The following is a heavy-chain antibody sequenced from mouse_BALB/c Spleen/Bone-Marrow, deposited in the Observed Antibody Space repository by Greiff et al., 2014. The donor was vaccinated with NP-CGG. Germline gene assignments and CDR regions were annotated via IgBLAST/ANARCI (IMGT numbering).Heavy chain of an antibody. CDR2: IYPGDGDA. CDR1: GYTFTSYW. D-gene: IGHD1-1*01. V-gene: IGHV1-87*01. Sequence: QVQLQQSGAELARPGASVKLPCKASGYTFTSYWMQWVKQRPGQGLEWIGTIYPGDGDARCTQKFKGKATLTADKSSSTAYMQLSSLASEDSAVYYCARNYYYASSWSAMDYWGQGTSVTVSS. CDR3: ARNYYYASSWSAMDY. J-gene: IGHJ4*01.